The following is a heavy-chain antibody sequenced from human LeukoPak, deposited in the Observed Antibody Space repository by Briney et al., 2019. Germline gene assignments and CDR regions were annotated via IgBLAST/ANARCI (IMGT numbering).Heavy chain of an antibody. J-gene: IGHJ4*02. D-gene: IGHD6-6*01. Sequence: GGSLRLSSAASGFTFSSYGIHWVRQAPGKGLEWVAVIWYDGSNKYYADSVKGRFTISRDNSKNTLYLQMNSLRAEDTAVYYCAREGYSSSSVPDYWGQGTLVTVSS. CDR2: IWYDGSNK. V-gene: IGHV3-33*01. CDR3: AREGYSSSSVPDY. CDR1: GFTFSSYG.